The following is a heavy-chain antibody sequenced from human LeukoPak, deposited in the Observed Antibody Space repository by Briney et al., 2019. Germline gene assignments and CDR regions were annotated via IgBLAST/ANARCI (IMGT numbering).Heavy chain of an antibody. CDR3: ARGGNYYGMDV. CDR1: GGSISSGGYS. CDR2: IYHSGST. V-gene: IGHV4-30-2*01. J-gene: IGHJ6*02. D-gene: IGHD3-16*01. Sequence: SETLSLTCAVSGGSISSGGYSWSWIRQPPGKGLEWIGYIYHSGSTYYNPSLKSRVTISVDRSKNQFSLKLSSVTAADTAVYYCARGGNYYGMDVWGQGTTVTVSS.